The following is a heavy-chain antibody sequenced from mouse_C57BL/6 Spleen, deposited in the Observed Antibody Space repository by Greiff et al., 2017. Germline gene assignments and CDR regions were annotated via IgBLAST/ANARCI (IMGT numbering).Heavy chain of an antibody. CDR3: ARQYYYGSSPGWFAY. D-gene: IGHD1-1*01. J-gene: IGHJ3*01. V-gene: IGHV5-12*01. CDR1: GFTFSDYY. CDR2: ISNGGGST. Sequence: EVQLVESGGGLVQPGGSLKLSCAASGFTFSDYYMYWVRQTPEKRLEWVAYISNGGGSTYYPDTVKGRFTISRDNAKNTLYLQMSRLKSEDTAMYYCARQYYYGSSPGWFAYWGQGTLVTVSA.